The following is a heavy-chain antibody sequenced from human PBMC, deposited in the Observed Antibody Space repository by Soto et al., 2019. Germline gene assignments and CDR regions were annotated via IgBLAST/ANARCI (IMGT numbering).Heavy chain of an antibody. J-gene: IGHJ4*02. D-gene: IGHD4-17*01. CDR2: ISVVGTST. CDR3: ARKTTLVTPLDY. Sequence: PGGSLRLSCAASGFTFSTYAMSWVRQAPGKGLEWVSSISVVGTSTYYADSVKGRFTISRDNSKNTVYLQMNGLRAEDTALYYCARKTTLVTPLDYWGQGTLVTVSS. CDR1: GFTFSTYA. V-gene: IGHV3-23*01.